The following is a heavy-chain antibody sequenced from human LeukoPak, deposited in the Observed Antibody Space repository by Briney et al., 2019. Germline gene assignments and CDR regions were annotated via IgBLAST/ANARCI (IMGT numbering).Heavy chain of an antibody. J-gene: IGHJ6*03. Sequence: SETLSLTCTVSGDSISSYYWSWIRQPPGKGLEWIGYIYYSGNTKYNPSLKSRVTISVDTSKNQISLKLNSVTAADTAVYYCARAFSGSGSYYSEMLYYYYYMDVWGKGTMVTVSS. D-gene: IGHD3-10*01. CDR1: GDSISSYY. CDR3: ARAFSGSGSYYSEMLYYYYYMDV. V-gene: IGHV4-59*01. CDR2: IYYSGNT.